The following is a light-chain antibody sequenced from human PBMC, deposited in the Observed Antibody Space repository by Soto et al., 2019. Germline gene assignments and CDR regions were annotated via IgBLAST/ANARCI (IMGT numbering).Light chain of an antibody. CDR3: LQDYNYPGT. CDR2: AAS. CDR1: QGIRND. Sequence: AIQMTQSPSSLSASVGDRVTITCRASQGIRNDLGWYQQKPGKAHKLLIYAASSLQSGVPSRFSGSGSGTDFTLTISSLQPEDFATYYCLQDYNYPGTFGQRTKVEIK. J-gene: IGKJ1*01. V-gene: IGKV1-6*01.